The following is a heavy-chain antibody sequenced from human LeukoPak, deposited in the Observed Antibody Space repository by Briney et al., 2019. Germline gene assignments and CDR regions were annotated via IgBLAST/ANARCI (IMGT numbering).Heavy chain of an antibody. CDR2: ISAYNGNT. Sequence: ASVKVSCKASGYTFTSYGISWLRQAPGPGLEWMGWISAYNGNTNYAQKLQGRVTITTDTSTSQAYMQLRSLRSDDTAVYYCARWGPSYDFWSGYSLAYYYYMDVWGKGTTVTVSS. CDR1: GYTFTSYG. CDR3: ARWGPSYDFWSGYSLAYYYYMDV. V-gene: IGHV1-18*01. J-gene: IGHJ6*03. D-gene: IGHD3-3*01.